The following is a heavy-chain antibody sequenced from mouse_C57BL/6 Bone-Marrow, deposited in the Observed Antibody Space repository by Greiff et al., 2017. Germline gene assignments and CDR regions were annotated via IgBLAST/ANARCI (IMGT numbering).Heavy chain of an antibody. CDR1: GYTFTSYW. D-gene: IGHD2-3*01. J-gene: IGHJ3*01. CDR2: IHPNSGST. CDR3: TRSRIYYGYYAWFAY. Sequence: VQLQQPGAELVKPGASVNLSCKASGYTFTSYWMHWVQQRPGQGLEWIGMIHPNSGSTNYNEKFKSTATLTVDKSSSTAYMQLSSLTSGDSAVYYCTRSRIYYGYYAWFAYWGQGTLVTVSA. V-gene: IGHV1-64*01.